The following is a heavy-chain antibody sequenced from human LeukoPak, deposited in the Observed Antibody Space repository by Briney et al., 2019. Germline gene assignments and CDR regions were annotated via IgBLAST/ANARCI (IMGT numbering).Heavy chain of an antibody. V-gene: IGHV1-69*04. Sequence: SVKVSCKASGGTFSSYAISWVRQAPGQGLEWMGRIIPILGIANYPQKFQGRVTITADKSTSTAYMELSSLRSEDTAVYYCARGAPVGYCSSTSCSAQHNWFDPWGQGTLVTVSS. CDR1: GGTFSSYA. CDR2: IIPILGIA. J-gene: IGHJ5*02. CDR3: ARGAPVGYCSSTSCSAQHNWFDP. D-gene: IGHD2-2*01.